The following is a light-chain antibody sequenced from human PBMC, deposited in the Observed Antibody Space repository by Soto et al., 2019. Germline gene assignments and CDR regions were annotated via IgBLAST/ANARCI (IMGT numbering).Light chain of an antibody. V-gene: IGKV3-11*01. CDR1: QSVSSY. CDR2: DVS. CDR3: QKRVNGPT. J-gene: IGKJ4*01. Sequence: EIVLTQSPATLSLSPGERATLSCRASQSVSSYLSWYQQKPGQAPRLLLFDVSKRATGIPARFSGSGSGTDFTLTISSLEPEDFAVYYCQKRVNGPTFGGGTKVEIK.